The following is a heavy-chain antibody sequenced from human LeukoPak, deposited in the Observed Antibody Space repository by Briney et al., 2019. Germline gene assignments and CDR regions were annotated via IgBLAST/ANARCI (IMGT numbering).Heavy chain of an antibody. CDR2: INHSGST. J-gene: IGHJ4*02. Sequence: SETLSLTCAVYGGSFSGYYWSWIRQPPGKGLEWIGEINHSGSTNYNPSLKSRVTISVDTSKNQFSLKLSSVTAADTAVYYCARGRSWNETFDYWGQGTLVTASS. CDR1: GGSFSGYY. CDR3: ARGRSWNETFDY. V-gene: IGHV4-34*01. D-gene: IGHD1-1*01.